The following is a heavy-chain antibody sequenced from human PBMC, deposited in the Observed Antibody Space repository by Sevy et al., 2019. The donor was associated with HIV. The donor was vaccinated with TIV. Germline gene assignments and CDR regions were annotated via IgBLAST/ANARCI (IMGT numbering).Heavy chain of an antibody. D-gene: IGHD3-22*01. Sequence: GGSLRLSCAASGFSFNTYSMNWVRQAPGKGLEWVASISSSSNFIYYGDSLKGRFTITRDNAKNTLYLQMDSLRAEDRAGYYCARDTKLPGVNMKGGDFGFDGWGQGTTVTVSS. CDR1: GFSFNTYS. J-gene: IGHJ6*02. CDR3: ARDTKLPGVNMKGGDFGFDG. CDR2: ISSSSNFI. V-gene: IGHV3-21*01.